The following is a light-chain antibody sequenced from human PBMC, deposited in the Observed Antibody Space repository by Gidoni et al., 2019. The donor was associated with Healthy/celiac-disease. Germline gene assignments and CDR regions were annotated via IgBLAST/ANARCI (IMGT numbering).Light chain of an antibody. J-gene: IGKJ3*01. CDR3: QQRYSTSLT. CDR1: QSISSY. CDR2: AAS. V-gene: IGKV1-39*01. Sequence: DIQMTQSPSSLSASVGDRVTITCRASQSISSYLNWYQQKPGKAPKLLIYAASSLQSGVPSRFSGSGSGTAFTLPISSLQPADFATSYCQQRYSTSLTFGPGTKVDIK.